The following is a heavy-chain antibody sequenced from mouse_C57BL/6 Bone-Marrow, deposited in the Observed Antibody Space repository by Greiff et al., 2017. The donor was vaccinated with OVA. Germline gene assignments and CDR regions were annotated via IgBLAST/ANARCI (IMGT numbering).Heavy chain of an antibody. D-gene: IGHD1-1*01. J-gene: IGHJ4*01. Sequence: EVQLQQSGAELVRPGASVKLSCTASGFNITDDYMHWVKQRPEQGLEWIGWIDPENGDTEYASKFQGKATITADTSSNTAYLQLSSLTSEDTAVYYCTAGSSFYAMDYWGQGTSVTVSS. CDR3: TAGSSFYAMDY. CDR2: IDPENGDT. CDR1: GFNITDDY. V-gene: IGHV14-4*01.